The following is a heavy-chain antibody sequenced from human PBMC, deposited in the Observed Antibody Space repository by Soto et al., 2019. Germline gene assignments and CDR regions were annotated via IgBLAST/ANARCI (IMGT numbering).Heavy chain of an antibody. CDR1: GGTFSSYA. J-gene: IGHJ6*02. CDR3: ARVPRIAAAGTTSTGFYYYGMEV. D-gene: IGHD6-13*01. CDR2: IIPIVGTA. V-gene: IGHV1-69*06. Sequence: SVKVSCKASGGTFSSYAISWVRQAPGQGLEWMGGIIPIVGTANYAQKFQGRVTITADKSTSTAYMELSSLRSEDTAVYYCARVPRIAAAGTTSTGFYYYGMEVWGQGTTVTVS.